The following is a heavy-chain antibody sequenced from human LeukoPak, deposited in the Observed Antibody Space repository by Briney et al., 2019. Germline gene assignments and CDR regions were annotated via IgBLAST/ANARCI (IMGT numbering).Heavy chain of an antibody. CDR1: GFTFGDYA. D-gene: IGHD6-19*01. CDR2: IRSKAYGGTT. Sequence: GGSLRLSCTASGFTFGDYAMSRVRQAPGKGLEWVGFIRSKAYGGTTEYAASVKGRFTISRDDSKSIAYLQMNSLKTEDTAVYYCTSPGGSGWYYNYWGQGTLVTVSS. V-gene: IGHV3-49*04. J-gene: IGHJ4*02. CDR3: TSPGGSGWYYNY.